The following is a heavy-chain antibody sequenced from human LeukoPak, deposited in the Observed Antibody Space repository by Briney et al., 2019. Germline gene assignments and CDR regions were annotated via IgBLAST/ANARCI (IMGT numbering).Heavy chain of an antibody. J-gene: IGHJ4*02. V-gene: IGHV3-73*01. CDR2: IRSKANSYAT. Sequence: PGGSLRLSCAASGFTFSGSAMHWVRQASGKGLEWVGRIRSKANSYATAYAASVKGRFTISRDDSKNTAYLQMNSLKTEDTAVYYCTRESYGDYLTEGFDYWGQGTLVTVSS. D-gene: IGHD4-17*01. CDR3: TRESYGDYLTEGFDY. CDR1: GFTFSGSA.